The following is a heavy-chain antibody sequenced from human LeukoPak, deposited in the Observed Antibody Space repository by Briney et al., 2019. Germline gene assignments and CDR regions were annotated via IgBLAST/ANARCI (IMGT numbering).Heavy chain of an antibody. CDR2: INHSGST. CDR3: ARTTYYYYYMDV. CDR1: GGSFSGYY. D-gene: IGHD1-14*01. Sequence: SETLSLTCAVYGGSFSGYYWSWIRQPPGKGLEWIGEINHSGSTNYNPSLKSRVTISVDTSKNQFSLKLSSVTAADTAVYYCARTTYYYYYMDVWGKGTTVTVSS. J-gene: IGHJ6*03. V-gene: IGHV4-34*01.